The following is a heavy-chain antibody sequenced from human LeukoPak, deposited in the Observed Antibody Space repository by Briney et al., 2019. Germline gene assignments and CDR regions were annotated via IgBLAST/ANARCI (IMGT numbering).Heavy chain of an antibody. D-gene: IGHD1-7*01. CDR3: ARGRELLGWYFDL. J-gene: IGHJ2*01. CDR1: GFTFSDSY. Sequence: GGSLRLPCAASGFTFSDSYMSWIRKAPGKGLEWVSYLSGSSTFTNFADSVRGRSTISRDNAKNSLYLQMNGLRAEDTAVYYCARGRELLGWYFDLWGRGTLVAVSS. V-gene: IGHV3-11*05. CDR2: LSGSSTFT.